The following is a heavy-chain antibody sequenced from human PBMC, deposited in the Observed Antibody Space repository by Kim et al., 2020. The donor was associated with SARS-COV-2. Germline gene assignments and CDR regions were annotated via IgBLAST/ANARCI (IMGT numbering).Heavy chain of an antibody. CDR2: ISYDGSNK. Sequence: GGSLRLSCAASGFTFSSYGMHWVRQAPGKGLEWVAVISYDGSNKYYADSVKGRFTISRDNSKNTLYLQMNSLRAEDTAVYYCAKDQRRFLEWLLSDGYYFDYWGQGTLVTVSS. D-gene: IGHD3-3*01. V-gene: IGHV3-30*18. CDR3: AKDQRRFLEWLLSDGYYFDY. J-gene: IGHJ4*02. CDR1: GFTFSSYG.